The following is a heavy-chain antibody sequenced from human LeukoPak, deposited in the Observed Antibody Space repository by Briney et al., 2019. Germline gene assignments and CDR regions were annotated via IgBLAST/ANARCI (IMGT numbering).Heavy chain of an antibody. CDR3: ATEESPDSRIAAAGTKLRYFDY. Sequence: SVKVSCKASGGTFSSYAISWVRQAPGQGLEWMGRIIPILGIANYAQKFQGRVTITADKSTSTAYMELSSLRSEDTAVYYCATEESPDSRIAAAGTKLRYFDYWGQGTLVTVSS. D-gene: IGHD6-13*01. CDR2: IIPILGIA. J-gene: IGHJ4*02. CDR1: GGTFSSYA. V-gene: IGHV1-69*04.